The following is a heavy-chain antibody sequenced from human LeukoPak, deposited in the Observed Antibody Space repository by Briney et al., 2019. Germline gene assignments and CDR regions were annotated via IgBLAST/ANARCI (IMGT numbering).Heavy chain of an antibody. CDR1: GDSLINFF. CDR2: IYCSGTT. CDR3: ARGRWRIDY. Sequence: SETLSLTFTVSGDSLINFFWSWVRQPPGKGLEWIGYIYCSGTTNYNPSLKSRVTMSVATSQNQFPLNLRSVTAADTAVYHCARGRWRIDYWGQGTLVTVSS. J-gene: IGHJ4*02. D-gene: IGHD4-23*01. V-gene: IGHV4-59*08.